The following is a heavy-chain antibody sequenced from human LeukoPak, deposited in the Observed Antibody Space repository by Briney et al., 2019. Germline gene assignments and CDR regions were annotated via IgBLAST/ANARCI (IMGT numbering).Heavy chain of an antibody. Sequence: GGSLRLSCTACGFTFSNYWKNWVRQAPGQGLEWMANIKQDGSEKYYVDSVKGRFTISRDNRKNLLHLQMNSLRPDDSAVYYCVKDLGSAIKSALALVVWGQWTTVTVSS. CDR3: VKDLGSAIKSALALVV. J-gene: IGHJ6*02. D-gene: IGHD2-15*01. V-gene: IGHV3-7*03. CDR2: IKQDGSEK. CDR1: GFTFSNYW.